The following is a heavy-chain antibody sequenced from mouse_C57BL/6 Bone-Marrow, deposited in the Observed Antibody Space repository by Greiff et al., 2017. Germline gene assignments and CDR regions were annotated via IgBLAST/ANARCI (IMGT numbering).Heavy chain of an antibody. V-gene: IGHV1-9*01. Sequence: VQLQQSGAELMKPGASVKLSCKATGYTFTGYWIEWVKQRPGHGLEWIGEILPGGGSTNYNEKFKGKATFTADTSSNTAYMQLSSLTTEDSAVYYCAGEDGYGDYFDYWGQGTTLTVSS. J-gene: IGHJ2*01. D-gene: IGHD2-2*01. CDR2: ILPGGGST. CDR3: AGEDGYGDYFDY. CDR1: GYTFTGYW.